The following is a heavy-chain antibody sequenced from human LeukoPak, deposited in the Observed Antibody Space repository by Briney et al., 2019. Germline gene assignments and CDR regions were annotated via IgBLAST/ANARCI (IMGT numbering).Heavy chain of an antibody. CDR2: IYTSGST. J-gene: IGHJ4*02. D-gene: IGHD3-9*01. CDR3: ARRKPVLRYFDWSKSGGYYFDY. CDR1: GGSISGYY. V-gene: IGHV4-4*07. Sequence: SETLSLTCTVSGGSISGYYWSWIRQPPGKGLGWIGRIYTSGSTNYNPSLKSRVTISVDTSKNQFSLKLSSVTAADTAVYYCARRKPVLRYFDWSKSGGYYFDYWGQGTLVTVSS.